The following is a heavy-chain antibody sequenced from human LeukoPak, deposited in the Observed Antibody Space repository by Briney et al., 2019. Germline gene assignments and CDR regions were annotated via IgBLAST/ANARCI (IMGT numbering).Heavy chain of an antibody. CDR3: ANYWGYDAYVVYDY. CDR1: GFTFRSYA. J-gene: IGHJ4*02. Sequence: GGSLRLSCTASGFTFRSYAMSWVRQAPGKGLEWVGVISGSGGSTYYADSVKGRFTISRDNSKNTLYLQMNSLRAEDTAVYYCANYWGYDAYVVYDYWGREPLVTVSS. V-gene: IGHV3-23*01. D-gene: IGHD5-12*01. CDR2: ISGSGGST.